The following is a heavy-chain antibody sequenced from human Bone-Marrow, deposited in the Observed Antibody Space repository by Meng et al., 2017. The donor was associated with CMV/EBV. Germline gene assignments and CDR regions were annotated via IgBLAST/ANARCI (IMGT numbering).Heavy chain of an antibody. V-gene: IGHV1-69*10. Sequence: SVKVSCKASGGTFSSYAISWVRQAPGQGLEWMGGIIPILGIANYAQKFQGRVNMTMIRSTTSAYMELSSLKSEDTAVYYCARAYYDNWSGHCLGYWGQGTLVTVSS. CDR1: GGTFSSYA. D-gene: IGHD3-3*01. CDR3: ARAYYDNWSGHCLGY. J-gene: IGHJ4*02. CDR2: IIPILGIA.